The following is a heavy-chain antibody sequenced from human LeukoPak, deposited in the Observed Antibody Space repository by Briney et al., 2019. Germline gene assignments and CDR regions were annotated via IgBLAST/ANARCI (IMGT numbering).Heavy chain of an antibody. J-gene: IGHJ4*02. CDR3: AKSLTTVATYGTYFDY. V-gene: IGHV3-23*01. CDR1: GFTFSSYA. D-gene: IGHD4-17*01. Sequence: GGSLRLSCAASGFTFSSYAMSWVRQAPGKGLEWVSAISGSGGSTYYADSVKGRFTISRDNSKNTLYLQMNSLRAEDTAVYYCAKSLTTVATYGTYFDYWGQGTLVTVSS. CDR2: ISGSGGST.